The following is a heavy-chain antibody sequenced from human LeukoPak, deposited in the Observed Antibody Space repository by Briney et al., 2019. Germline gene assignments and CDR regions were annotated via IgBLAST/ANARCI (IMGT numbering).Heavy chain of an antibody. D-gene: IGHD5-24*01. V-gene: IGHV4-59*01. CDR3: ARDQRRRWQQRFSIWYFDR. J-gene: IGHJ2*01. Sequence: SETLSLTCTVSGGSISSYYWSWIRQPPAKGLEWIGYIYYSGSTNYNPSLKSRVTISVDTSKNQFSLKLSSVTAADTAVYYCARDQRRRWQQRFSIWYFDRWGRGTLVTVSS. CDR2: IYYSGST. CDR1: GGSISSYY.